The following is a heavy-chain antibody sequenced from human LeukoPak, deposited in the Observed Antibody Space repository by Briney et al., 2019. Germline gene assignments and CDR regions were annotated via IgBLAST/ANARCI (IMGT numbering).Heavy chain of an antibody. Sequence: PSQTLSLTCTVSGGSISSGSYYWSWIRQPTGKGLEWIGRIYTSGSTNYNPSLKSRVTISVDTSKNQFSLKLSSVTAADTAVYYCAREIGICSGGSCGLSGAFDIWGQGTMVTVSS. V-gene: IGHV4-61*02. CDR1: GGSISSGSYY. J-gene: IGHJ3*02. CDR2: IYTSGST. CDR3: AREIGICSGGSCGLSGAFDI. D-gene: IGHD2-15*01.